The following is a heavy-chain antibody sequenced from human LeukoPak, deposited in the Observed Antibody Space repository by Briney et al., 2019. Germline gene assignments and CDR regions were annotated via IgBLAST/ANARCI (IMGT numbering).Heavy chain of an antibody. CDR3: ATGSHYDILTASAFDI. D-gene: IGHD3-9*01. CDR2: FDPEDGET. CDR1: GYTLTELS. Sequence: ASVKVPCKVSGYTLTELSMHWVRQAPGKGLEWMGGFDPEDGETIYAQKFQGRVTMTEDTSTDTAYMELSSLRSEDTAVYYCATGSHYDILTASAFDIWGQGTMVTVSS. V-gene: IGHV1-24*01. J-gene: IGHJ3*02.